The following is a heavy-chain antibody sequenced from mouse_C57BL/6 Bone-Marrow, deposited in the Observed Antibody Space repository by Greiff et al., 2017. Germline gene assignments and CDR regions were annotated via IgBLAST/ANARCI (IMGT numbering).Heavy chain of an antibody. V-gene: IGHV1-81*01. D-gene: IGHD1-1*02. CDR3: VWSAWFAY. Sequence: VKLMESGAELARPGASVKLSCKASGYTFTSSGISWVKQRTGQGLEWIGEIYPRSGNTYYNEKFKGKATLTADKSSSTAYMELRSLTSEDSAVYFCVWSAWFAYWGQGTLVTVSA. CDR2: IYPRSGNT. CDR1: GYTFTSSG. J-gene: IGHJ3*01.